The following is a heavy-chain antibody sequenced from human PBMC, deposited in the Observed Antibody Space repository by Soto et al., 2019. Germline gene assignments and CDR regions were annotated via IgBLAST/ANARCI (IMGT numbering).Heavy chain of an antibody. CDR3: ARDRAQFGMDV. J-gene: IGHJ6*02. CDR1: GDSVSSNSAA. CDR2: TYHRSKWHN. V-gene: IGHV6-1*01. D-gene: IGHD3-10*01. Sequence: SQTLSPTSAISGDSVSSNSAAWNWLRKSPSRGLEWLGRTYHRSKWHNDSAESVKSRITINPDTSKNQFSLQLNSVTPDDTAVYYCARDRAQFGMDVWGQGTTVTVSS.